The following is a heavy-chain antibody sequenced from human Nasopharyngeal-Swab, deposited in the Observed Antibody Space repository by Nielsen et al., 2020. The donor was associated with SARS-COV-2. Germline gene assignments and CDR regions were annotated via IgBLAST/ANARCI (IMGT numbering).Heavy chain of an antibody. D-gene: IGHD3-9*01. Sequence: SETLSLTCTVSGGSISSSYYWRWIRQPPGKGLEWIGYIYYSGSTNYNPSLKSRVTISVDTSKNQFSLKVNSVTAADTAVYYCARDFTLQRRNFDWFPPLKGGGWFDPWGQGTLVTVSS. J-gene: IGHJ5*02. CDR2: IYYSGST. CDR1: GGSISSSYY. CDR3: ARDFTLQRRNFDWFPPLKGGGWFDP. V-gene: IGHV4-61*01.